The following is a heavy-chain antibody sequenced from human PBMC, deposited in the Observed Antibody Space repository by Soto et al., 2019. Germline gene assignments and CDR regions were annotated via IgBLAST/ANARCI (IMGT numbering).Heavy chain of an antibody. CDR1: GGTFSSYA. Sequence: QVQLVQSGAEVKKPGSSVKVSCKASGGTFSSYAISWVRQAPGQGLEWMGGIIPIFGTANYAQKFQGRVTMTADESTSTAYLELSSLRSEDTAVYYCARDLRGIQLWFYFDYWGQGTLVTVSS. CDR3: ARDLRGIQLWFYFDY. D-gene: IGHD5-18*01. J-gene: IGHJ4*02. V-gene: IGHV1-69*12. CDR2: IIPIFGTA.